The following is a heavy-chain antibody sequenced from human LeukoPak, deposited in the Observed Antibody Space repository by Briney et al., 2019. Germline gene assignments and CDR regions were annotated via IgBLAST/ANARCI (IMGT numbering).Heavy chain of an antibody. CDR1: GYTFTGYF. D-gene: IGHD3-9*01. Sequence: GASVKVSCKASGYTFTGYFMHWVRQAPGQGLEWMGWINPNSGGTNYAQKFQGRVTMTRDTSISTAYMELSRLRSDDTAVYYCARKYDILTGYDNYFDPWGQGTLVTVSS. J-gene: IGHJ5*02. CDR3: ARKYDILTGYDNYFDP. V-gene: IGHV1-2*02. CDR2: INPNSGGT.